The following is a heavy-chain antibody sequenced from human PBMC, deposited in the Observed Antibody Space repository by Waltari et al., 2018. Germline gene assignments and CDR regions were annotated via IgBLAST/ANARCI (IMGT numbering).Heavy chain of an antibody. Sequence: QVQLVESGGGLVKPGGSLRLSCVASGFRFSAYYMSWIRQAQGKGLEWVSYISSSSTYTNYADSVKGRFTISRDNAGSSLYLQMNSLRAEDTAFYYCARGGTYFRHEHPDQWGQGTLVTVSS. CDR3: ARGGTYFRHEHPDQ. V-gene: IGHV3-11*06. CDR1: GFRFSAYY. D-gene: IGHD1-26*01. J-gene: IGHJ4*02. CDR2: ISSSSTYT.